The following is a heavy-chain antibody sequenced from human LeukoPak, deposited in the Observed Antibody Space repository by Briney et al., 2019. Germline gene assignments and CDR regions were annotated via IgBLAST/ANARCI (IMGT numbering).Heavy chain of an antibody. Sequence: AGGSLRLSCAASGFTFTNAWMSWVRQAPGKGLEWVGRIKSEVDGVTTDYAAPVKGRFTISKDDSKNTLYLQMNSLKIEDTAVYYCTTFHVVLVPAARPEGVFDIWGQGTTVTVTS. V-gene: IGHV3-15*01. CDR3: TTFHVVLVPAARPEGVFDI. D-gene: IGHD2-2*01. CDR2: IKSEVDGVTT. CDR1: GFTFTNAW. J-gene: IGHJ3*02.